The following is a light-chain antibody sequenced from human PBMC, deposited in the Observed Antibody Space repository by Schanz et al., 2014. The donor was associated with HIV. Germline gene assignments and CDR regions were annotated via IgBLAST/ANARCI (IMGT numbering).Light chain of an antibody. J-gene: IGLJ2*01. CDR1: SGSISSAY. Sequence: NFMLTQPPSVSESPGKTVTISCTRSSGSISSAYVQWYQHRPDSAPITLIYESDQRHSGVPDRFSGSIDSSSNSATLSISGLETEDEADYYCQSYDISSPGIFGGGTKLTVL. CDR2: ESD. CDR3: QSYDISSPGI. V-gene: IGLV6-57*04.